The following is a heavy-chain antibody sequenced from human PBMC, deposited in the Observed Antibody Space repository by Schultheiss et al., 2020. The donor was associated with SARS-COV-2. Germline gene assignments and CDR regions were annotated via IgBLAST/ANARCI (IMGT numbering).Heavy chain of an antibody. V-gene: IGHV4-30-2*01. Sequence: QTLSLTCAVSGGSISSGGYSWSWIRQPPGKGLEWIGYIYHSGSTYYNPSLKSRVTISVDRSKNQFSLKLSSVTAADTAVYYCARGWPGYCSGGSCPGRGGRNWFDPWGQGTLVTVSS. CDR2: IYHSGST. CDR3: ARGWPGYCSGGSCPGRGGRNWFDP. D-gene: IGHD2-15*01. CDR1: GGSISSGGYS. J-gene: IGHJ5*02.